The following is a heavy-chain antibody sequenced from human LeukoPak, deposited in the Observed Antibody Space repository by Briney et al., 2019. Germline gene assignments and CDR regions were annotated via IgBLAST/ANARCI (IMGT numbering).Heavy chain of an antibody. CDR1: GYTFTSYY. J-gene: IGHJ4*02. CDR2: INPSSGST. Sequence: ASVKVSCKASGYTFTSYYMHWVRQAPGQGLEWMGIINPSSGSTSYAQKFQGRVTMTRDTSTSTVYVELSSLRSEDTAVYYCARGGPRDTAHDYWGQGTLVTVSS. CDR3: ARGGPRDTAHDY. D-gene: IGHD5-18*01. V-gene: IGHV1-46*01.